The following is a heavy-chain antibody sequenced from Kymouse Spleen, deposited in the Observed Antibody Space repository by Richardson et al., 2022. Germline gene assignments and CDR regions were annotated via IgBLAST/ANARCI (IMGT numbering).Heavy chain of an antibody. J-gene: IGHJ4*02. Sequence: QLQLQESGPGLVKPSETLSLTCTVSGGSISSSSYYWGWIRQPPGKGLEWIGSIYYSGSTYYNPSLKSRVTISVDTSKNQFSLKLSSVTAADTAVYYCARGYNWNDVYFDYWGQGTLVTVSS. V-gene: IGHV4-39*01. CDR2: IYYSGST. CDR1: GGSISSSSYY. CDR3: ARGYNWNDVYFDY. D-gene: IGHD1-20*01.